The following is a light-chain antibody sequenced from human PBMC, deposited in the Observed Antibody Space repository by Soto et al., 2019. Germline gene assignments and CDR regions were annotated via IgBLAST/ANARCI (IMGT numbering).Light chain of an antibody. V-gene: IGKV1-5*03. CDR3: QQYNSYWT. Sequence: DIQMTQSPSTLSASVGYRVTITCRASQSISSWLAWYQQKPGKAPKLLIYKASSLESGVPSRFSGSGSGTEFTLTISSLQPDDFATYYCQQYNSYWTFGQGTTVDIK. J-gene: IGKJ1*01. CDR2: KAS. CDR1: QSISSW.